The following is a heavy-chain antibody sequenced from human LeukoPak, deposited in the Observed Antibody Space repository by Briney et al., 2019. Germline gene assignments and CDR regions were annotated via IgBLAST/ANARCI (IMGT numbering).Heavy chain of an antibody. CDR1: GFTFDDYG. Sequence: GSLRLSCAASGFTFDDYGMSWIRQAPGKGLEWVSAISGSGGSTYYADSVKGRFTISRDNSKNTLYLQMNSLRAEDTAVYYCAKGKYSSSWYYDYWGQGALVTVSS. V-gene: IGHV3-23*01. J-gene: IGHJ4*02. CDR2: ISGSGGST. CDR3: AKGKYSSSWYYDY. D-gene: IGHD6-13*01.